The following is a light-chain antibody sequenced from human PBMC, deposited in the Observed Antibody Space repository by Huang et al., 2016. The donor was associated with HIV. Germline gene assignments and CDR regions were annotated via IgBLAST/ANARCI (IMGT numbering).Light chain of an antibody. CDR2: LGS. V-gene: IGKV2-28*01. CDR3: MQGLQTPPT. Sequence: DIVLTQSPLSLPVSPGQPASISCTSSQNLLHNSGHNRFVWYLQKPGQSPQLLIFLGSSRASGVPDKFTGGGSGSNFSLSINKVQPADVGIYYCMQGLQTPPTFGQGTKLEI. CDR1: QNLLHNSGHNR. J-gene: IGKJ2*01.